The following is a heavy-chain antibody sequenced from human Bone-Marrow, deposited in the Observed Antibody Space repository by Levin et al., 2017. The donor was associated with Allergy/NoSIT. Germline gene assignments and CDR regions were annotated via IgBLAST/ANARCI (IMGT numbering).Heavy chain of an antibody. CDR1: GYTFTSYD. D-gene: IGHD3-3*01. J-gene: IGHJ6*02. Sequence: PAASVKVSCKASGYTFTSYDINWVRQATGQGLEWMGWMNPNSGNTGYAQKFQGRVTMTRNTSISTAYMELSSLRSEDTAVYYCARLRLYDFWSLPRGNYGMDVWGQGTTVTVSS. CDR3: ARLRLYDFWSLPRGNYGMDV. CDR2: MNPNSGNT. V-gene: IGHV1-8*01.